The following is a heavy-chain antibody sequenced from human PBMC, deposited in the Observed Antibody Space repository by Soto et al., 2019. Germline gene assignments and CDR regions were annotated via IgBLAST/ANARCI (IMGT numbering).Heavy chain of an antibody. J-gene: IGHJ5*02. V-gene: IGHV3-72*01. Sequence: ESGGGLVQPGGSLRLSCAASGFSFSDYYMDWVRQVPGKGLEWVGRSRNKANSYNPEYAPSVKDRFSISRDNSKDSMYLQMNSLKTEDTAVYYCARDTGGSYDHWGQGALVTVSS. CDR3: ARDTGGSYDH. CDR2: SRNKANSYNP. CDR1: GFSFSDYY. D-gene: IGHD1-26*01.